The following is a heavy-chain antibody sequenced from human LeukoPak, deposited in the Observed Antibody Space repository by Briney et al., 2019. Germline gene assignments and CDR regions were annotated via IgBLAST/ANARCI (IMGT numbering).Heavy chain of an antibody. Sequence: GSLRLSCAASGFTFRSYAMHWVRQPPGKGLEWIGEIYHSGSTNYNPSLKSRVTISVDKSKNQFSLKLSSVTAADTAVYYCARAGTYYYGSGSYYLFDYWGQGTLVTVSS. CDR2: IYHSGST. CDR3: ARAGTYYYGSGSYYLFDY. J-gene: IGHJ4*02. D-gene: IGHD3-10*01. V-gene: IGHV4-4*02. CDR1: GFTFRSYA.